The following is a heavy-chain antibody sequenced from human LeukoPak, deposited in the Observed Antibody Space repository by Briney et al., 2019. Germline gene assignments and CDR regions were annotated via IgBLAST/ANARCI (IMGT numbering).Heavy chain of an antibody. CDR3: ARDGSYSSSWYDYYFDY. Sequence: SETLSLTCTVSGASISGYYWSWIRQPAGKGLEWIGRIYTSGSTNYNPSLKSRVTISVDTSKNQFSLKLSSVTAADTAVYYCARDGSYSSSWYDYYFDYWGQGTLVTVSS. D-gene: IGHD6-13*01. CDR1: GASISGYY. CDR2: IYTSGST. J-gene: IGHJ4*02. V-gene: IGHV4-4*07.